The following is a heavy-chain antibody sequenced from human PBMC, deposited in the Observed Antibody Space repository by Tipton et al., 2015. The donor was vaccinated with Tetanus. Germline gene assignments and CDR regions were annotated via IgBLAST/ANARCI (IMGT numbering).Heavy chain of an antibody. CDR3: ARDVAGITAGPVALDV. CDR1: GFTFSDYY. V-gene: IGHV3-11*01. J-gene: IGHJ3*01. Sequence: SLRLSCAASGFTFSDYYMTWIRQAPGKGLEWVSYISRSSSTIYYADSVKGRFTISRDNAKNSLYLQMSSLRAEDTAVYYCARDVAGITAGPVALDVWGLGTMVTVSS. CDR2: ISRSSSTI. D-gene: IGHD1-14*01.